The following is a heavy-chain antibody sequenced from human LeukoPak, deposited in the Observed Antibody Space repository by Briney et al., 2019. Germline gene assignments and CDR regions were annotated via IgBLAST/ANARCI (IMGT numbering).Heavy chain of an antibody. D-gene: IGHD6-19*01. CDR2: ISSTSSYI. CDR3: ARSSGWYHRGPDYYSYYMDV. V-gene: IGHV3-21*01. J-gene: IGHJ6*03. CDR1: GFTFSSYS. Sequence: GGSLRLSCAASGFTFSSYSMNWVRQAPGKGLEWVSSISSTSSYIYYADSVKSRFTISRDNAKNSLYLQMNSLRAEDTAVYYCARSSGWYHRGPDYYSYYMDVWGKGTTVTVS.